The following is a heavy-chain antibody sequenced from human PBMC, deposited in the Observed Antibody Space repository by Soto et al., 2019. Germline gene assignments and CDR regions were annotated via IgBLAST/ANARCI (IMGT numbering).Heavy chain of an antibody. Sequence: GGSLRLSCAASGFTFSSYGMHWVRQAPGKGLEWVAVISYDGSNKYYADSVKGRFTISRDNSKNTLYLQMNSLRAEDTAVYYCAKGTRSSSWAHFDYWGQGTLVTVSS. CDR3: AKGTRSSSWAHFDY. J-gene: IGHJ4*02. CDR2: ISYDGSNK. V-gene: IGHV3-30*18. D-gene: IGHD6-13*01. CDR1: GFTFSSYG.